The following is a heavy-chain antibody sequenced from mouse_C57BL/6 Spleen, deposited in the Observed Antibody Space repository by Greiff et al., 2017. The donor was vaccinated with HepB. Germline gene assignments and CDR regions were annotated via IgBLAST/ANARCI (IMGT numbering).Heavy chain of an antibody. CDR3: ARGIYYGYDGDY. CDR2: INPYNGDT. J-gene: IGHJ2*01. V-gene: IGHV1-20*01. CDR1: GYSFTGYF. D-gene: IGHD2-2*01. Sequence: DVHLVESGPELVKPGDSVKISCKASGYSFTGYFMNWVMQSDGKSLEWIGRINPYNGDTFYNQKFKGKATLTVDKSSSTAHMELRSLTSEDAAVYYCARGIYYGYDGDYWGQGTTLTVSS.